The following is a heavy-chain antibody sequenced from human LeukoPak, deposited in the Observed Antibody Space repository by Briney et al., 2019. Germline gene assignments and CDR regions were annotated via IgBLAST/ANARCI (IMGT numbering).Heavy chain of an antibody. CDR1: GFTFSSYG. CDR3: LRDEYRAWGS. Sequence: RSGGSLRLSCAASGFTFSSYGMNWVRQAPGKGLEWVSCISSSSSYIYYADSVKGRFTISRGNAQNSLYLQMNNLRPEDTAVYYCLRDEYRAWGSWGQGTLVTVSS. CDR2: ISSSSSYI. D-gene: IGHD4-11*01. J-gene: IGHJ5*02. V-gene: IGHV3-21*04.